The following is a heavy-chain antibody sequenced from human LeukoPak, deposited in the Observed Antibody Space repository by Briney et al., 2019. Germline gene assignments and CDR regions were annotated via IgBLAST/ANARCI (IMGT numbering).Heavy chain of an antibody. J-gene: IGHJ4*02. CDR3: ARGFGYFYWFPVY. CDR2: IYYSGTT. V-gene: IGHV4-59*01. CDR1: GFSISSYY. Sequence: SETLSFTCTVSGFSISSYYWSWIRQPPGKGLEWIGYIYYSGTTNYNPSLKSRVTISLDTPKNQFSLKLTSVTPADTAVYYCARGFGYFYWFPVYWGQGTLVTVSS. D-gene: IGHD3-9*01.